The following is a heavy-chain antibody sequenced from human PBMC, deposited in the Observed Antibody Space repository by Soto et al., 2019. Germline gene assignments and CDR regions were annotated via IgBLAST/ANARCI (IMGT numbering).Heavy chain of an antibody. CDR3: ASNLRTGIAAAANDY. Sequence: ASVKVSCKASGYTFTGYYMHWVRQAPGQGLEWMGWINPNSGGTNYAQKFQGRVTMTRDTSISTAYMELSRLRSDDTAVYYCASNLRTGIAAAANDYWGQGTLVTVSS. J-gene: IGHJ4*02. V-gene: IGHV1-2*02. CDR1: GYTFTGYY. D-gene: IGHD6-13*01. CDR2: INPNSGGT.